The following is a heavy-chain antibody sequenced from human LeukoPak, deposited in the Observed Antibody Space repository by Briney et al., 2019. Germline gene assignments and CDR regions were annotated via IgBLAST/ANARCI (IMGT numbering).Heavy chain of an antibody. J-gene: IGHJ4*02. Sequence: GESLKISCKGSGYRFTNYWISWVRQMPGTGLEWMGRIDPSDSYTNYSPSFQGHVTISADKSTNTAYLQWSSLKASDIAIYYCASEGASAAVASADYFDSWGQGTLLTVSS. CDR2: IDPSDSYT. CDR3: ASEGASAAVASADYFDS. CDR1: GYRFTNYW. D-gene: IGHD6-19*01. V-gene: IGHV5-10-1*01.